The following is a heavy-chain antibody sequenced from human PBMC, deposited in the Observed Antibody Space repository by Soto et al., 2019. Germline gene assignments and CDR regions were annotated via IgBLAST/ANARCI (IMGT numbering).Heavy chain of an antibody. D-gene: IGHD3-3*01. CDR1: GYLVTAYY. J-gene: IGHJ3*02. CDR3: ARGGGVGVAGSAAFDM. V-gene: IGHV1-2*02. CDR2: INPATGAA. Sequence: QLHLVQSGAVVKKPGASVTVSCSASGYLVTAYYMHWVRQAPGRGIEWMGGINPATGAAKYTQTCQGRLTMTRDTSTSRVFMERRGLTSQDTAVFYFARGGGVGVAGSAAFDMWGQGTLVTVSS.